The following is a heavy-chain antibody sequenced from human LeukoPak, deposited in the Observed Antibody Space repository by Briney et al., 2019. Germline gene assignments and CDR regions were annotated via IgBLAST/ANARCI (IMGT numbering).Heavy chain of an antibody. Sequence: GGSLRLSCAASGFTVSSNYMSWVRQAPGKGLEWVSVIYTGGSTYYADSVKGRFTISRDNSKNTLYLQMNGLRAEDTAVYYCARALVVNDGSDYWGQGTLVTVSS. CDR2: IYTGGST. J-gene: IGHJ4*02. CDR3: ARALVVNDGSDY. D-gene: IGHD2-8*02. CDR1: GFTVSSNY. V-gene: IGHV3-66*01.